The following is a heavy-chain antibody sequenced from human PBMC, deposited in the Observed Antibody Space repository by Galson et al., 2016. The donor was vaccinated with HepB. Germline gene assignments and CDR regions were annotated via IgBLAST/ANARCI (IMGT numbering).Heavy chain of an antibody. D-gene: IGHD3-10*01. CDR1: GFTFDDYA. J-gene: IGHJ4*02. CDR3: AKGGYGSGDNYTVDY. Sequence: SLRLSCAASGFTFDDYAMHWVRQAPGKGLEWVSGISWNSGGIGYADSVKGRFTISRDNAKNSLYLQMNSLRAEDTAFYYCAKGGYGSGDNYTVDYWGQGTLVTVSS. CDR2: ISWNSGGI. V-gene: IGHV3-9*01.